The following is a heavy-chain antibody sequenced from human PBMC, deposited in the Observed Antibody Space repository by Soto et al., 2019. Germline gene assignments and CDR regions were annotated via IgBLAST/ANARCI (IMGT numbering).Heavy chain of an antibody. J-gene: IGHJ4*02. CDR3: ARGHIVRGTFEY. CDR1: GGSFSGYY. V-gene: IGHV4-34*01. D-gene: IGHD3-10*01. Sequence: SETLSLTCAVYGGSFSGYYWSWIRQPPGKGLEWIGEINHSGSTNYNPSLKSRVTISVDTSKNQFSLKLSSVTAADTAVYYCARGHIVRGTFEYWGQGTLVTVSS. CDR2: INHSGST.